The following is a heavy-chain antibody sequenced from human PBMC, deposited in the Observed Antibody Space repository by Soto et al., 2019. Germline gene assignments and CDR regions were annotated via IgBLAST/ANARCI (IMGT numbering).Heavy chain of an antibody. CDR3: ARADSRGYTFEH. Sequence: QVQLQESGPGLVQPSQTLSLSCTVSGGSITSGGYYWSWIRQHPGKGLEWIGYIYYSGTTYYNPSLKSRLTISLDTSSNQFSLEVNSVSAADTAVYFCARADSRGYTFEHWGQGTLVTVSS. V-gene: IGHV4-31*03. CDR1: GGSITSGGYY. J-gene: IGHJ4*02. CDR2: IYYSGTT. D-gene: IGHD3-22*01.